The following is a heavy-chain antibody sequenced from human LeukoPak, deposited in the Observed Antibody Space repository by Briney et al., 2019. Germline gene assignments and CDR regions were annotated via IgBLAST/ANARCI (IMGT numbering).Heavy chain of an antibody. CDR2: IYTSGST. Sequence: SETLSLTCTVSGGSISSSSYYWGWIRQPAGKGLEWIGRIYTSGSTNYNPSLKSRVTMSVDTSKNQFSLKLSSVTAADTAVYYCARVRRYSGSYLGYYYYGMDVWGQGTTVTVSS. CDR3: ARVRRYSGSYLGYYYYGMDV. CDR1: GGSISSSSYY. J-gene: IGHJ6*02. V-gene: IGHV4-61*02. D-gene: IGHD1-26*01.